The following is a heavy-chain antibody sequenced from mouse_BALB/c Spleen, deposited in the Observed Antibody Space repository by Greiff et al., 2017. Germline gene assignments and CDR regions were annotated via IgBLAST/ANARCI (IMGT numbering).Heavy chain of an antibody. Sequence: QVQLKESGAELAKPGASVKMSCKASGYTFTSYWMHWVKQRPGQGLEWIGYINPSTGYTEYNQKFKDKATLTADKSSSTAYMQLSSLTSEDSAVYYCARGVLRPYYAMDYWGQGTSVTVSS. D-gene: IGHD1-2*01. CDR2: INPSTGYT. V-gene: IGHV1-7*01. CDR1: GYTFTSYW. J-gene: IGHJ4*01. CDR3: ARGVLRPYYAMDY.